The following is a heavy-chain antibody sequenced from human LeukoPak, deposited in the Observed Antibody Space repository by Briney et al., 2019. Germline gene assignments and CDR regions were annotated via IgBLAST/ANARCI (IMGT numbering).Heavy chain of an antibody. CDR3: AKDLVGERFLEQTGI. CDR1: GSTFSSYA. D-gene: IGHD3-3*01. CDR2: ISGSGGST. J-gene: IGHJ4*02. V-gene: IGHV3-23*01. Sequence: GGSLRLSCAASGSTFSSYAMSWVRQAPGKGLEWVSAISGSGGSTYYADSVKVRFTISRDNSKNTLYLQMNSLRAEDTAVYYCAKDLVGERFLEQTGIWGQGTLVTVSS.